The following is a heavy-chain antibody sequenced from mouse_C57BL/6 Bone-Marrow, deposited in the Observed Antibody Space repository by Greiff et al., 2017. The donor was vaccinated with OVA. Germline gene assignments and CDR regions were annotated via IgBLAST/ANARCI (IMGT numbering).Heavy chain of an antibody. CDR3: ARSGYYGSSYGYFDV. Sequence: QVQLQQPGAELVKPGASVKLSCKASGYTFTSYWMHWVKQRPGQGLEWIGMIHPNSGSTNYNEKFKSKATLTVDKSSSTAYMQLSSLTSDDSAVYYCARSGYYGSSYGYFDVWGTGTTVTVSS. J-gene: IGHJ1*03. D-gene: IGHD1-1*01. V-gene: IGHV1-64*01. CDR1: GYTFTSYW. CDR2: IHPNSGST.